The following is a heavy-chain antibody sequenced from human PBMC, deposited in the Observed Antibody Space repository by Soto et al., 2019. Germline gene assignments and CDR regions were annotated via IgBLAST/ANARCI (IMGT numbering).Heavy chain of an antibody. J-gene: IGHJ5*02. D-gene: IGHD6-6*01. V-gene: IGHV1-18*01. CDR3: ARDNIAVRPGWFDI. CDR1: GYTFTTYV. Sequence: ASVKVSCKGSGYTFTTYVISWVRQAPGQGLEWMGWISVYNGYTKYAQKFQDRVTLTKDTSTSTVYMELRSLKSDDAAVYYCARDNIAVRPGWFDIWGQGTLVTVSS. CDR2: ISVYNGYT.